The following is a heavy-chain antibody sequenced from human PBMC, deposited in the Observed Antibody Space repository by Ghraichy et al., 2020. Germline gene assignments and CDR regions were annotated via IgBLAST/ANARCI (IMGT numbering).Heavy chain of an antibody. Sequence: GSLRLSCAASGFTFNNYAMTWVRQAPRKGLEWVSSIIAGGGTYYTDSVKGRFTISRDNSKNTLYLQMNSLRAEDTAVYYCAKSSTTKTLRMGNDYWGQGTLVTVSS. V-gene: IGHV3-23*01. D-gene: IGHD4-11*01. CDR3: AKSSTTKTLRMGNDY. J-gene: IGHJ4*02. CDR1: GFTFNNYA. CDR2: IIAGGGT.